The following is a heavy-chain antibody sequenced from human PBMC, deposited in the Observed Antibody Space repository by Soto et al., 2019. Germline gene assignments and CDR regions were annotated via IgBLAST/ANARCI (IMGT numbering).Heavy chain of an antibody. D-gene: IGHD1-20*01. J-gene: IGHJ4*02. CDR2: ISYDGSNK. CDR1: GFTFSSYA. V-gene: IGHV3-30-3*01. CDR3: AREKDNWNHFDY. Sequence: GGSLRLSCAASGFTFSSYAMHWVRQAPGKGLEWVAVISYDGSNKYYADSVKGRFTISRDNSKNTLYLQMNSLRAEDTAVYYCAREKDNWNHFDYWGQGTLVTVSS.